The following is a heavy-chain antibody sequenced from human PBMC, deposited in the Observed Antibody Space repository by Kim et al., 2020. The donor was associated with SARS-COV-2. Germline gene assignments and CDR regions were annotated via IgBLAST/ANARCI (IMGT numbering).Heavy chain of an antibody. Sequence: GESLKISCKGSGYSFTSYWIGWVRQMPGKGLEWMGVIYPGDSDTRYSPSFQGQVTISADKSISTTYLQWSSLKASDTAMYYCARRGGVVAATEGTLLGYYYYSMDVWGQGTTVTVSS. J-gene: IGHJ6*02. CDR2: IYPGDSDT. D-gene: IGHD2-15*01. V-gene: IGHV5-51*01. CDR1: GYSFTSYW. CDR3: ARRGGVVAATEGTLLGYYYYSMDV.